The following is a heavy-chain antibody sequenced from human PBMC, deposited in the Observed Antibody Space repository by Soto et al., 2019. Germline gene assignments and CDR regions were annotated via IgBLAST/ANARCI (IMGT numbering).Heavy chain of an antibody. CDR3: ATKGNGGGFGY. J-gene: IGHJ4*02. CDR2: IIPIFGTA. D-gene: IGHD3-16*01. Sequence: ASVKVSCKASGGTFSSYAISWVRQAPGQGLEWMGGIIPIFGTANYAQKFQGRVTITADESTSTAYMELSSLRSEDTAVYYCATKGNGGGFGYWGQGTLVTVSP. CDR1: GGTFSSYA. V-gene: IGHV1-69*13.